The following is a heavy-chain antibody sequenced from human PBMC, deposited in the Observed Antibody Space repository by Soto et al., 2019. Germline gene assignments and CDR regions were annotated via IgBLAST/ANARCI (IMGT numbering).Heavy chain of an antibody. V-gene: IGHV2-70*13. D-gene: IGHD7-27*01. Sequence: VSGPTLVNPTQTLTLTCTFSGFSLNSNGMCVNWIRQPPGKALEWLALIDWDDDKYYSTSLKTRLTISRDTSKNQVVLTMTNMDPVDTATYYCARTSALPLGYPHGMDAWGQGTTVTVSS. CDR3: ARTSALPLGYPHGMDA. CDR1: GFSLNSNGMC. CDR2: IDWDDDK. J-gene: IGHJ6*02.